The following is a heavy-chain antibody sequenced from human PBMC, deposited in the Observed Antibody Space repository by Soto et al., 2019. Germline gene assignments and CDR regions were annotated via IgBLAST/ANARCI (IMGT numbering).Heavy chain of an antibody. CDR1: GFSFSAYG. CDR2: IWNDGINK. CDR3: ARVLRSFDWEYALDI. D-gene: IGHD3-9*01. Sequence: QVQLVESGGGVVQPGRSLRLSCEASGFSFSAYGMHWVRQAPGKGLEWVAVIWNDGINKYYADSVKGRFTISRDNSKNTLYLQMNSLRAEDTAVYYWARVLRSFDWEYALDIWGQGAMVTVSS. J-gene: IGHJ3*02. V-gene: IGHV3-33*01.